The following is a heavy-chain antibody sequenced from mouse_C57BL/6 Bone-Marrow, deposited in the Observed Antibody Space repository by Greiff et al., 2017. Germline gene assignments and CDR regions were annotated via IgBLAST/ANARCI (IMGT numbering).Heavy chain of an antibody. V-gene: IGHV1-80*01. Sequence: LVESGASVKISCKASGYAFSSYWMNWVKQRPGKGLEWIGQIYPGDGDPNYNGKFKGKATLTADKSSSTAYMQLSSLTSEDSAVYFCARTYDGCDYWGQGTTLTVSS. J-gene: IGHJ2*01. CDR2: IYPGDGDP. D-gene: IGHD2-3*01. CDR1: GYAFSSYW. CDR3: ARTYDGCDY.